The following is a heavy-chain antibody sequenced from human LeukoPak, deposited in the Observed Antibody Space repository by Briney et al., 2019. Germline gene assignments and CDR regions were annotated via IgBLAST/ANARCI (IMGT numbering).Heavy chain of an antibody. V-gene: IGHV3-48*01. CDR2: ISSSSKI. CDR3: AKAVGYRQWLGDAFDI. J-gene: IGHJ3*02. D-gene: IGHD6-19*01. CDR1: GFTFSSYA. Sequence: GGSLRLSCAASGFTFSSYAMAWVRQAPGKGLEWLSYISSSSKINYADSVKGRFTISRDNSKNTLYLQMNSLRAEDTAVYYCAKAVGYRQWLGDAFDIWGQGTMVTVSS.